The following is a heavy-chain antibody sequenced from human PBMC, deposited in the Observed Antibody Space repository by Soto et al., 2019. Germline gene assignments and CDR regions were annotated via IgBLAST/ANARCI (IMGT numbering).Heavy chain of an antibody. CDR2: IYYSGST. J-gene: IGHJ5*01. Sequence: SESLSLTCTVSGGSISSYYWSWIRQPPGKGLEWSGYIYYSGSTNYNPSLKSRVTISVDTSKNQFSLKLSSVTAADTAVYYCARDRVGVSSNWFDSWGRGTLVNVSS. CDR3: ARDRVGVSSNWFDS. CDR1: GGSISSYY. D-gene: IGHD1-26*01. V-gene: IGHV4-59*12.